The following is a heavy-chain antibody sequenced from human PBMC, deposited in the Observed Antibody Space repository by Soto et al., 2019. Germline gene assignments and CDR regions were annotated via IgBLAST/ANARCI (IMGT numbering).Heavy chain of an antibody. Sequence: SETLSLTCNMSGDSYSISTYSWSWIRQPPGKALQWIGFIYQSGVTSYNPSLASRVSISLDRSNNQCSPKLKSVTAADTAVYFCAGMPYTSGLRFDPWGPGTLVTVSS. D-gene: IGHD6-19*01. J-gene: IGHJ5*02. V-gene: IGHV4-30-2*01. CDR2: IYQSGVT. CDR3: AGMPYTSGLRFDP. CDR1: GDSYSISTYS.